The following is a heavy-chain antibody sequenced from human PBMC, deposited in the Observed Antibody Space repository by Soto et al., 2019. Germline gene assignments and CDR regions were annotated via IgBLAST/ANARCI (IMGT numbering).Heavy chain of an antibody. D-gene: IGHD6-13*01. CDR1: GDSISSGDYY. J-gene: IGHJ4*02. CDR2: IYYSGST. Sequence: SETLSLTCTVSGDSISSGDYYWSWIRQPPGKGLEWIGYIYYSGSTYYNPSLKSRVTISVDTSKNQFSLKLSSVTAADTAVYYCARDPGYSSSWYYYWGQGTLVTVSS. V-gene: IGHV4-30-4*01. CDR3: ARDPGYSSSWYYY.